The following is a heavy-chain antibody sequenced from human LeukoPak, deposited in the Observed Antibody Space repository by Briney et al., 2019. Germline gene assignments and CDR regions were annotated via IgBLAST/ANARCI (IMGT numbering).Heavy chain of an antibody. CDR3: ARDNHDILTGYYSYYFDY. D-gene: IGHD3-9*01. CDR1: GGSFSGYY. CDR2: INHSGST. V-gene: IGHV4-34*01. Sequence: PSETLSLTCAVYGGSFSGYYWSWIRQPPGKGLEWIGEINHSGSTNYNPSLKSRVTISVDTSKNQFSLKLSSVTAADTAVYYCARDNHDILTGYYSYYFDYWGQGTLVTVSS. J-gene: IGHJ4*02.